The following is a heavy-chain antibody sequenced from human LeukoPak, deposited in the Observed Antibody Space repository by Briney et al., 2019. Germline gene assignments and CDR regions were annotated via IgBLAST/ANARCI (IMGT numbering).Heavy chain of an antibody. CDR2: ISAYNGNT. CDR1: GGTFSSYA. Sequence: ASVTVSCPASGGTFSSYAISWVRQAPGQGLEWMGWISAYNGNTNYAQKLQGRVTMTTDTSTSTAYMELRSLRSDDTAVYYCARDDPVTGTYGNWFDPWGQGTLVTVSS. V-gene: IGHV1-18*01. J-gene: IGHJ5*02. D-gene: IGHD1-20*01. CDR3: ARDDPVTGTYGNWFDP.